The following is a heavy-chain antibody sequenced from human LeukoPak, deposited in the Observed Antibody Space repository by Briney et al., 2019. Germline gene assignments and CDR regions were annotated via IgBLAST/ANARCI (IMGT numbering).Heavy chain of an antibody. Sequence: GGSLRLSCAASGFTFSNYGMHWVRQAPGKGLEWVAFIRYDGSNKYYADSVKGRFTISRDNSKNTLYMQMNSLRAEDTAVYYCAKDDGSPHYYYYYMDVWGKGTTVTVSS. D-gene: IGHD3-10*01. CDR1: GFTFSNYG. J-gene: IGHJ6*03. CDR2: IRYDGSNK. V-gene: IGHV3-30*02. CDR3: AKDDGSPHYYYYYMDV.